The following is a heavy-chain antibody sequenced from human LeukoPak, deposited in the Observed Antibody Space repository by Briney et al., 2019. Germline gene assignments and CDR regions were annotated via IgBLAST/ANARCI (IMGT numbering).Heavy chain of an antibody. CDR3: ARGGTMEPLVFDY. CDR2: ISAYNGIT. D-gene: IGHD1-1*01. J-gene: IGHJ4*02. CDR1: GYTFNAYY. V-gene: IGHV1-18*01. Sequence: GASVKVSCKASGYTFNAYYVNWVRQAPGRGLEWMGWISAYNGITNYAQNLQGRVTMTTDTSTGTAYMELRSLRSDDTAVYYCARGGTMEPLVFDYWGQGTLVTVSS.